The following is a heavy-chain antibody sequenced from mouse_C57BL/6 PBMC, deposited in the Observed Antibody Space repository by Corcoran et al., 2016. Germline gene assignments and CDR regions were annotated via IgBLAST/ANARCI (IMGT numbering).Heavy chain of an antibody. CDR1: GYTFTTYG. Sequence: QIQLVQSGPELKKPGETVKISCKASGYTFTTYGMSWVKQAPGKGLKWMGWINTYSGVPTYADDFKGRFAFSLETSASTAYLQINNLKNEDTATYFCARGITTMYYYAMDYWGQGTSVTVSS. J-gene: IGHJ4*01. D-gene: IGHD2-4*01. V-gene: IGHV9-3*01. CDR3: ARGITTMYYYAMDY. CDR2: INTYSGVP.